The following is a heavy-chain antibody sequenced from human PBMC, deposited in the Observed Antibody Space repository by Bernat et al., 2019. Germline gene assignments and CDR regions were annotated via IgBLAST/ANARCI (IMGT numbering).Heavy chain of an antibody. CDR3: ATNMAADGND. CDR1: GFTFSSSW. D-gene: IGHD6-13*01. V-gene: IGHV3-7*03. Sequence: EVQLVESGGGLVQPGGSLRLSCAASGFTFSSSWMAWVRQAPGKGLEWVANIKQDGSGKYYVDSVKGRFTISRDNAKNSLYLQMNSLRAEDTAVYYCATNMAADGNDWGQGTLVTVSS. CDR2: IKQDGSGK. J-gene: IGHJ4*02.